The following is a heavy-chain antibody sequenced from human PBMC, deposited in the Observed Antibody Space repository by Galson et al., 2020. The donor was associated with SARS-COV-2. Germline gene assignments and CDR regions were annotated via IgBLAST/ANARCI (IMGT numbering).Heavy chain of an antibody. CDR2: IYYSGST. CDR3: ARAAQTYYDFWSGYYNAPHFDY. V-gene: IGHV4-59*01. D-gene: IGHD3-3*01. CDR1: GGSISSYY. J-gene: IGHJ4*02. Sequence: SETLSLTCTVSGGSISSYYWTWIRQPPGKGLEWIGYIYYSGSTNYNPSLKSRVTISVDTSKNQFSLKLSSVTAADTAVYYCARAAQTYYDFWSGYYNAPHFDYWGQGTLVTVSS.